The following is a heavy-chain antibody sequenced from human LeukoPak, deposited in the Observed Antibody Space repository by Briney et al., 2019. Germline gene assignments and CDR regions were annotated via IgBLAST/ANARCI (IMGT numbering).Heavy chain of an antibody. D-gene: IGHD1-14*01. CDR1: GGSISSYY. CDR2: INHSGST. Sequence: SETLSLTCTVSGGSISSYYWSWIRQPPGKGLEWIGEINHSGSTNYNPSLKSRVTISVDTSKNQFSLKLSSVTAADTAVYYCARQPRVRLPSDYWGQGTLVTVSS. J-gene: IGHJ4*02. CDR3: ARQPRVRLPSDY. V-gene: IGHV4-34*01.